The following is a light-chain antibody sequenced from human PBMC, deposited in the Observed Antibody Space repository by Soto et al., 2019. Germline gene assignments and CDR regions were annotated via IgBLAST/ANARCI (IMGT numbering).Light chain of an antibody. V-gene: IGLV1-47*01. CDR2: RNN. Sequence: QSVLTQPPSASGTPGQRVTISCSGSSSNIGSNYVYWYQQLPGTAPKLLIYRNNQRPSGVPDRFSGSKSGTSASLAISGLRSEDEADYYCAAWDDSLSGLVFRTGTKVTVL. J-gene: IGLJ1*01. CDR3: AAWDDSLSGLV. CDR1: SSNIGSNY.